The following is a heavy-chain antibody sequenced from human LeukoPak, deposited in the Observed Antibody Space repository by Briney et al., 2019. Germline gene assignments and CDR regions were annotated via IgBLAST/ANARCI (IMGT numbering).Heavy chain of an antibody. J-gene: IGHJ4*02. CDR3: AKATYDSSGFDY. D-gene: IGHD3-22*01. CDR1: GFTFSSYG. Sequence: GGSLRLSCAASGFTFSSYGMHWVRQAPGKGLEWVAVISYDGSNKYYADSVKGRFTISRDNCKNTLYLQMNSLRAEDTAVYYCAKATYDSSGFDYWGQGTLVTVSS. CDR2: ISYDGSNK. V-gene: IGHV3-30*18.